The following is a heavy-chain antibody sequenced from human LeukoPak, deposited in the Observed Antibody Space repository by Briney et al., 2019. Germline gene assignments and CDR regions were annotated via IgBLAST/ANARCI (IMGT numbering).Heavy chain of an antibody. CDR3: AKGLSWKSFYFDY. CDR2: ISGSGAST. Sequence: GGSLRLSCAASGFTFSSYTMSWVRQAPGKGLEWVSAISGSGASTYYADSVKGRFTISRDNSKNTLYLQMNSPRAEDTAVYYCAKGLSWKSFYFDYWGQGTLVTVSS. V-gene: IGHV3-23*01. CDR1: GFTFSSYT. D-gene: IGHD1-1*01. J-gene: IGHJ4*02.